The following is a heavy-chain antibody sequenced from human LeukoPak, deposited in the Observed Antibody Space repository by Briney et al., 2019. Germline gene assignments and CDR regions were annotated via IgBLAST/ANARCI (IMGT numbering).Heavy chain of an antibody. D-gene: IGHD4-17*01. CDR2: IYSGGST. CDR1: GFTVSSNY. V-gene: IGHV3-53*01. J-gene: IGHJ4*02. CDR3: ARDSLYGDYFDY. Sequence: PGGSLRLSCAASGFTVSSNYMSWVRQAPGKGLEWDSVIYSGGSTYYADSVKGRFTISRDNSKNTLYLQMNSLRAEDTAVYYCARDSLYGDYFDYWGQGTLVTVSS.